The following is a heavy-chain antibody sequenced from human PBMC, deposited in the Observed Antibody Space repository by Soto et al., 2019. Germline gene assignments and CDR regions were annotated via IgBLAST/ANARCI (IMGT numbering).Heavy chain of an antibody. CDR1: GYIFTNYY. D-gene: IGHD3-9*01. CDR2: INAGGGYT. Sequence: ASVKVSCKASGYIFTNYYIHWVRQAPGQGLEWLGTINAGGGYTTYAQRFQGRVTITRDTSASTAYMELSSLRSEDTAMYYCARDLTSDYWGQGTLVTVSS. J-gene: IGHJ4*02. CDR3: ARDLTSDY. V-gene: IGHV1-46*01.